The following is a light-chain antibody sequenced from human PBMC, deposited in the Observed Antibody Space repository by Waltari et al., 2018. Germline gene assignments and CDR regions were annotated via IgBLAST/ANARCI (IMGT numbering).Light chain of an antibody. CDR1: QSVSGIS. V-gene: IGKV3-20*01. CDR2: GTS. CDR3: QQYDGSVLT. Sequence: IVLPQSPDTLSLSPGERATLSCRASQSVSGISLVWLQQKPGQAPRLVIYGTSNRATVFPDRFSGSGSGTDFTLTISRLEPEDFAMYYCQQYDGSVLTFGRGTKVEL. J-gene: IGKJ4*01.